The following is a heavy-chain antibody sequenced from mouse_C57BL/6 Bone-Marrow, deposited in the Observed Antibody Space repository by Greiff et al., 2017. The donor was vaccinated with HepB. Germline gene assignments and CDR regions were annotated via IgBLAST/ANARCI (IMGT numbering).Heavy chain of an antibody. Sequence: EVQLQESGAELVKPGASVKLSCTASGFNIKDYYMHWVKQRTEQGLEWIGRIDPEDGETKYAPKFQGKATITADTSSNTAYLQLSSLTSEDTAVYYCARGITTVVATEYFDVWGTGTTVTVSS. J-gene: IGHJ1*03. CDR1: GFNIKDYY. V-gene: IGHV14-2*01. CDR2: IDPEDGET. CDR3: ARGITTVVATEYFDV. D-gene: IGHD1-1*01.